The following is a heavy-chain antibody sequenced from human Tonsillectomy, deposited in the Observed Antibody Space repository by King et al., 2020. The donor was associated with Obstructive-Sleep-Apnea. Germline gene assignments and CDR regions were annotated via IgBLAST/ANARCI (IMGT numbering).Heavy chain of an antibody. D-gene: IGHD3-9*01. CDR1: GFTFSSYG. V-gene: IGHV3-30*18. J-gene: IGHJ6*02. CDR3: AKGRSDYDILTGYYSIGTGYGMDV. CDR2: ISFDGSNK. Sequence: VQLVESGGGVVQPGKSLRVSCAASGFTFSSYGMHWVRQSPGKGLEWVAVISFDGSNKYYADSVKGRFTISRDNSKNTLYLQMNSLRAEDTAVYYCAKGRSDYDILTGYYSIGTGYGMDVWGQGTTVTVSS.